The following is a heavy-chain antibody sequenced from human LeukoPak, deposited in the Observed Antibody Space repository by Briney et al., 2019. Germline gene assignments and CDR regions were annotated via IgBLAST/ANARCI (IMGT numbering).Heavy chain of an antibody. Sequence: GGSLRLSCAVSGFTFDDHGMSWVRQAPGKGLEWVSGINWNGGSTGYADSVKGRFTISRDNAKNSLYLQMNSLRAEDTAVYYCARGSSRAASKRFGMDVWGQGTTVTVSS. J-gene: IGHJ6*02. CDR1: GFTFDDHG. V-gene: IGHV3-20*04. D-gene: IGHD6-6*01. CDR2: INWNGGST. CDR3: ARGSSRAASKRFGMDV.